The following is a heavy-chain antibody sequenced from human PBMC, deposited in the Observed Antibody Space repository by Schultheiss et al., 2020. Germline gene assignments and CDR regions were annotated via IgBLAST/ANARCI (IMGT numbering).Heavy chain of an antibody. D-gene: IGHD1-7*01. CDR2: MNPNSGNT. CDR3: ARGITGTTYYYYGMDV. J-gene: IGHJ6*02. CDR1: GYTFTSYG. V-gene: IGHV1-8*02. Sequence: ASVKVFCKASGYTFTSYGISWVRQATGQGLEWMGWMNPNSGNTGYAQKFQGRVTMTRNTSISTAYMELSSLRSEDTAVYYCARGITGTTYYYYGMDVWGQGTLVTVSS.